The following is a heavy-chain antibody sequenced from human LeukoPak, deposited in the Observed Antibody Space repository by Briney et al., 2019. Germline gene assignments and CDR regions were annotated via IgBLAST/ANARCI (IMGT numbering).Heavy chain of an antibody. V-gene: IGHV3-30*02. CDR2: IRYDGSNK. D-gene: IGHD6-13*01. J-gene: IGHJ4*02. CDR1: GFTFSSYG. CDR3: ALTGIAAADQYYFDY. Sequence: GGSLRLSCAASGFTFSSYGMSWVRQAPGKGLEWVAFIRYDGSNKYYADSVKGRFTISRDNSKNTLYLQMNSLRAEDTAVYYCALTGIAAADQYYFDYWGQGTLVTVSS.